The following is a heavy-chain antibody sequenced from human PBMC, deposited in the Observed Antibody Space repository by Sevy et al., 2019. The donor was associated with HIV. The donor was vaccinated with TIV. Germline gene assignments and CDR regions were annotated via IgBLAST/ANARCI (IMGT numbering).Heavy chain of an antibody. V-gene: IGHV3-74*01. Sequence: GGSLRLSCAASGFTFSRYWMHWVRQAPGKGLVWVSRINNDGSGTLYADSVKGRFTISRDNAKNTLYLQMHSLRAEDTAVYYCARGGIEHAHAFDIWGQGTLVTVSS. CDR3: ARGGIEHAHAFDI. D-gene: IGHD2-15*01. CDR1: GFTFSRYW. CDR2: INNDGSGT. J-gene: IGHJ3*02.